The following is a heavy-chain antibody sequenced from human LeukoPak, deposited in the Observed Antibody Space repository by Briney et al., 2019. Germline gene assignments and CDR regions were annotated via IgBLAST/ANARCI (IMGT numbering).Heavy chain of an antibody. J-gene: IGHJ6*03. CDR2: IKQDGSEK. Sequence: GGSLRLSCAASGFTFSSYWMSWVRQAPGKGLEWVANIKQDGSEKYYVDSVKGRFTISRGNAKNSLSLQMNSLRAEDTAVYYCARGRIAVAGTYIPSNWGPQLYYMDVWGKGTTVTVSS. V-gene: IGHV3-7*01. D-gene: IGHD6-19*01. CDR3: ARGRIAVAGTYIPSNWGPQLYYMDV. CDR1: GFTFSSYW.